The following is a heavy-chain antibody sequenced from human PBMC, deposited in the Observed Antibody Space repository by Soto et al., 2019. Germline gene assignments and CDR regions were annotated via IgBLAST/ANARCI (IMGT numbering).Heavy chain of an antibody. CDR2: IYPGDSDT. D-gene: IGHD3-10*01. V-gene: IGHV5-51*01. CDR1: GYSFTSYW. CDR3: ARHSRAMVRGVIIPRLYYYGMDV. Sequence: PGESLKISCKGSGYSFTSYWIGWVRQMPGKGLEWMGIIYPGDSDTRYSPSLQGQVTISADKSISTAYLQWSSLKASDTAMYYCARHSRAMVRGVIIPRLYYYGMDVWGQGTTVTVSS. J-gene: IGHJ6*02.